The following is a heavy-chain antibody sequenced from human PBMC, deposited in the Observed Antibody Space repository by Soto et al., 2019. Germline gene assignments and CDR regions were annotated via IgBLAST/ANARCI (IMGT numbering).Heavy chain of an antibody. J-gene: IGHJ3*02. CDR1: GGSISSGGYY. V-gene: IGHV4-31*03. D-gene: IGHD3-22*01. Sequence: QVQLQESGPGLVKPSQTLSLTCTVSGGSISSGGYYWSWIRQHPGKGLEWIGYIYYSGSTYYNPSLKSRVTISVDTSKNQFSLKLSSVTAADTAVYYCARDPRSGYDSSGYYYTGAFDIWSQGTMVTVSS. CDR2: IYYSGST. CDR3: ARDPRSGYDSSGYYYTGAFDI.